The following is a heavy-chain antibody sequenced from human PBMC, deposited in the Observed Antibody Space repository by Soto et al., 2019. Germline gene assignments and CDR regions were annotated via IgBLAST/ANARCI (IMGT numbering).Heavy chain of an antibody. CDR1: GFTFSSYA. D-gene: IGHD3-3*01. CDR2: ISYDGSNK. Sequence: GGSLRLSCAASGFTFSSYAMHWVRQAPGKGLEWVAVISYDGSNKYYADSVKGRFTISRDNSKNTLYLQMNSLRAEDTAVYYCERDNYDFWSGYYDAFDIWGQGTMVTVSS. V-gene: IGHV3-30*04. J-gene: IGHJ3*02. CDR3: ERDNYDFWSGYYDAFDI.